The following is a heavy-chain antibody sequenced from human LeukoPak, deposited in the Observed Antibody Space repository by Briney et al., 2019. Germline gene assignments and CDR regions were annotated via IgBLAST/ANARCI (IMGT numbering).Heavy chain of an antibody. CDR2: ITSSGTYI. D-gene: IGHD1-26*01. CDR3: ARDPYSGSYGDYYYYYMDV. J-gene: IGHJ6*03. V-gene: IGHV3-21*01. CDR1: GFDFNNYN. Sequence: GGSLRLSCAASGFDFNNYNMNWVRQAPGKGLEWVSSITSSGTYIYYADSVKGRFTISRDNAKNSLYLQMNSLRPEDTAVYYGARDPYSGSYGDYYYYYMDVWGKGTTVTISS.